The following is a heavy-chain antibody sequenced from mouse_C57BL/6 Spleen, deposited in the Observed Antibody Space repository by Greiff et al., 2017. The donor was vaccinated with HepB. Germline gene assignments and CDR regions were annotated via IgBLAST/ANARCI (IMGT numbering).Heavy chain of an antibody. Sequence: IQLQQSGTVLARPGTSVKMSCKTSGYTFTSYWMHWVKQRPGQGLEWIGAIYPGNSDTSYNQKFKGKAKLTAVTSASTAYMELSSLTNEDSAVYYCTRSGHYYGSSYYYAMDYWGQGTSVTVSS. V-gene: IGHV1-5*01. CDR3: TRSGHYYGSSYYYAMDY. CDR1: GYTFTSYW. D-gene: IGHD1-1*01. CDR2: IYPGNSDT. J-gene: IGHJ4*01.